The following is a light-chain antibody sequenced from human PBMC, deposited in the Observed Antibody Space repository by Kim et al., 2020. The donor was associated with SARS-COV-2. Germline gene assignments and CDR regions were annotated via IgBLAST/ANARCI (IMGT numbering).Light chain of an antibody. CDR3: QQYYSTPLT. CDR2: WAS. Sequence: DIVMTQSPDSLAVSLGERATINCKSSQSVLYRSNNKNYLAWYQQKPGQSPKLLIYWASTRESGVPDRFSGSGSATDFTLTINSLQAEDVAVYYCQQYYSTPLTFGGGTKVDIK. V-gene: IGKV4-1*01. CDR1: QSVLYRSNNKNY. J-gene: IGKJ4*01.